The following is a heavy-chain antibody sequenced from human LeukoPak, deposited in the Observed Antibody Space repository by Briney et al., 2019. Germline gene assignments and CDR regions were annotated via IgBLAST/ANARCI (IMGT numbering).Heavy chain of an antibody. Sequence: GASVKVSCKASGGTFSSYAISWVRQAPGQGLEWMGGIIPIFGTANYAQKFQGRVTITTDESTSTTYMELSSLRSEDTAVYYCARVTLHGDQGDHFDYWGQGTLVTVSS. V-gene: IGHV1-69*05. D-gene: IGHD4-17*01. CDR2: IIPIFGTA. CDR1: GGTFSSYA. J-gene: IGHJ4*02. CDR3: ARVTLHGDQGDHFDY.